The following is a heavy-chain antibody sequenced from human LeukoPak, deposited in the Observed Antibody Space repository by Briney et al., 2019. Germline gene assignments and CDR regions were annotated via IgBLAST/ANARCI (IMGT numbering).Heavy chain of an antibody. CDR2: IYTSGST. CDR1: GGSISSGSYY. Sequence: SETLSLTCTVSGGSISSGSYYWSWLRQPAGKGLEWIGRIYTSGSTNYNPSLKSRVTISVDTSKNQFSLKLSSVTAADTAVYYCAREPYGDYSDYWGQGTLVTVSS. CDR3: AREPYGDYSDY. V-gene: IGHV4-61*02. J-gene: IGHJ4*02. D-gene: IGHD4-17*01.